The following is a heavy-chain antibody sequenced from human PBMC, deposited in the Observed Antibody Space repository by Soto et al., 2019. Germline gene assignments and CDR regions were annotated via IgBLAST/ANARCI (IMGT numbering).Heavy chain of an antibody. CDR3: ASGHDAYKVRY. CDR2: IYYTGNT. V-gene: IGHV4-31*03. CDR1: GGSISSGGTGSY. J-gene: IGHJ4*02. D-gene: IGHD1-1*01. Sequence: PSETLSLTCTVSGGSISSGGTGSYWTWIRQLPGKGLEWIGYIYYTGNTYYNPSLKSRPTISLDTSENQFSLKLTSLTAADTAVYFCASGHDAYKVRYWGQGTLVTVSS.